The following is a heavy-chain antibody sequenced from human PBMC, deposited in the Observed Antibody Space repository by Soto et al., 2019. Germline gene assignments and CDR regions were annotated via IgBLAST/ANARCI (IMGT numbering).Heavy chain of an antibody. CDR2: MNPNSGNT. D-gene: IGHD1-26*01. Sequence: QVQLVQSGAEVKKPGASVKVSCKASGYTFTSYDINWVRQATGQGLEWMGWMNPNSGNTGYAQKFQGRVTMTRNTSISTAYMELSSLRSEDTAVYYCARESVSYFSYYSYGMDVWGQGTTVTVSS. V-gene: IGHV1-8*01. CDR3: ARESVSYFSYYSYGMDV. J-gene: IGHJ6*02. CDR1: GYTFTSYD.